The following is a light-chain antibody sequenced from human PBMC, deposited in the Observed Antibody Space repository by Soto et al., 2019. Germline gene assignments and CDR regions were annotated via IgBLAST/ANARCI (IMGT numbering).Light chain of an antibody. CDR1: SSDVGGYNY. Sequence: QSVLTQPASVSGSPGQSITISCTGTSSDVGGYNYVSWYQHHPDKAPKLVIYDVTNRPSGVSNRFSGSKAGNTASLTISGLQAEDEADYYCNSSTGSATPYVFGTGTKVTVL. CDR3: NSSTGSATPYV. V-gene: IGLV2-14*03. J-gene: IGLJ1*01. CDR2: DVT.